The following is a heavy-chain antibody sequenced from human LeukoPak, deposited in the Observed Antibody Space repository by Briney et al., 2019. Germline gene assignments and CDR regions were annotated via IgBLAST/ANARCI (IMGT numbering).Heavy chain of an antibody. CDR3: ARGDPLYDFWSGYLYGMDV. J-gene: IGHJ6*02. CDR2: IIPILGIA. Sequence: SVKVSCKASGGTFSSYAISWVRQAPGQGLEWMGRIIPILGIANYAQKFQGSVTITADKSTSTAYMELSSLRSEDTAVYYCARGDPLYDFWSGYLYGMDVWGQGTTVTVSS. V-gene: IGHV1-69*04. D-gene: IGHD3-3*01. CDR1: GGTFSSYA.